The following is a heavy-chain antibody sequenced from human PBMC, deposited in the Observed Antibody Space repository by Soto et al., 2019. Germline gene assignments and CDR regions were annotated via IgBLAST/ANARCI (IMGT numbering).Heavy chain of an antibody. D-gene: IGHD2-21*02. CDR3: ARSIVVVTALDY. V-gene: IGHV1-3*05. CDR1: GYTFTSYA. CDR2: INAGNGNT. Sequence: QVQLVQSGAEEKKPGASVKVSCKASGYTFTSYAMHWVRQAPGQRLEWMGWINAGNGNTKYSQKFQGRGTITRDTSASPAYMELSSLRSEDTAVYYCARSIVVVTALDYWGQGTLVTVSS. J-gene: IGHJ4*02.